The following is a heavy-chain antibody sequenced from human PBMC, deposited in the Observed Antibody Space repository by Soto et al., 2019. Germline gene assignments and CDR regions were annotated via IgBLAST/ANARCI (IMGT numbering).Heavy chain of an antibody. J-gene: IGHJ5*02. CDR1: GGSISSGGYS. CDR2: IYHCGST. D-gene: IGHD7-27*01. V-gene: IGHV4-30-2*01. Sequence: SETLSLTCAVSGGSISSGGYSWSWIRQPPGKGLEWIGYIYHCGSTYYNPSLKSRVTISVDRSKNQFSLKLSSVTAADTAVYYCARVPGPWGQGTLVTVSS. CDR3: ARVPGP.